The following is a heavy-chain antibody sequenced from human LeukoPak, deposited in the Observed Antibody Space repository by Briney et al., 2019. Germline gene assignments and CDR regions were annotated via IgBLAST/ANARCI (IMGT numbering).Heavy chain of an antibody. V-gene: IGHV5-51*01. CDR3: ARQGILRYYGSGSQVGFDY. CDR2: IYPGDSDT. Sequence: GESLKISCKGSGYSFTSYWIGWVRQMPGKGLEWMGIIYPGDSDTRYSPSFQGQVTISADKSISTAYLQWSSLKASDTAMYYCARQGILRYYGSGSQVGFDYWGQGTLVTVSS. D-gene: IGHD3-10*01. J-gene: IGHJ4*02. CDR1: GYSFTSYW.